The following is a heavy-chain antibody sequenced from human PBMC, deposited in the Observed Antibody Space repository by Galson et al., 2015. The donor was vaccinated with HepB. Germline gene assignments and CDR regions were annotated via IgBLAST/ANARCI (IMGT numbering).Heavy chain of an antibody. CDR1: GFTFDDYA. J-gene: IGHJ6*02. CDR2: ISSSSSTI. Sequence: SPRLSCAASGFTFDDYAMHWVRQVPGKGLEWVSYISSSSSTIYYADSVKGRFTISRDNAKNSLYLQMNSLRDEDTAVYYCASLQSSPYYYYYGMDVWGQGTTVTVSS. CDR3: ASLQSSPYYYYYGMDV. V-gene: IGHV3-48*02.